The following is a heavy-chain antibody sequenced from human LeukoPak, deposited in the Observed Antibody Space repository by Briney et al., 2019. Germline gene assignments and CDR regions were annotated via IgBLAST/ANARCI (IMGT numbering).Heavy chain of an antibody. V-gene: IGHV4-59*01. CDR2: IYYSGST. D-gene: IGHD2-15*01. CDR1: GGSISSYY. J-gene: IGHJ4*02. Sequence: SETLSLTCTVSGGSISSYYWSWIRQPPGKGLEWIGYIYYSGSTNYNPSLKSRVTISVDTSKNQFSLKLTSVTAADTAVYYCARGGSLGYCSGGSCPPFDYWGQGILVTVSS. CDR3: ARGGSLGYCSGGSCPPFDY.